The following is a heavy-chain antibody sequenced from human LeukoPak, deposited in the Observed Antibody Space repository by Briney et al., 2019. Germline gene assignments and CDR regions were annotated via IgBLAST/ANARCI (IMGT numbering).Heavy chain of an antibody. Sequence: SGGSLRLSCAASGFTVSSNYMTWVRQAPGKGLEWVSVIYSGGSKDYADSVKGRFTISRDNSKNTLYLQMNSLRAEDTAMYYCARWGYDSSGSYFDYWGQGTLVTVSS. CDR2: IYSGGSK. V-gene: IGHV3-53*01. CDR3: ARWGYDSSGSYFDY. J-gene: IGHJ4*02. CDR1: GFTVSSNY. D-gene: IGHD3-22*01.